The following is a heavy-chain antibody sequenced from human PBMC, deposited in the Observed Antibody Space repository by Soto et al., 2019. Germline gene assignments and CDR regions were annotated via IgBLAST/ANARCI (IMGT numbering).Heavy chain of an antibody. Sequence: QVQLVQSGAEVKKPGASVKVSCKASGYTFTSYGISWVRQAPGQGLEWMGWISAYNGNTNYAQKLQGRVTMTTDTSTSTAYMELRSLRSDDTAVYYCARDGIVVVPAAIGSKEGWFDPWGQGPLVTVSS. V-gene: IGHV1-18*04. CDR1: GYTFTSYG. CDR3: ARDGIVVVPAAIGSKEGWFDP. CDR2: ISAYNGNT. J-gene: IGHJ5*02. D-gene: IGHD2-2*02.